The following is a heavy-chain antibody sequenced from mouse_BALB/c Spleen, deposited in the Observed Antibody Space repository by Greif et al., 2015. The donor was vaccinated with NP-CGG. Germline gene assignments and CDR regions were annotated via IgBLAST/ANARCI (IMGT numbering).Heavy chain of an antibody. D-gene: IGHD2-1*01. Sequence: VQLQQSGPGLVKPSQSLSLTCTVTGYSITSDYAWNWIRQFPGNKLEWMGYISYSGSTSYNPSLKSRISITRDTSKNQFFLQLNSVTTEDTATYYCARRYYGNYYFDYWGQGTTLTVSS. CDR2: ISYSGST. CDR3: ARRYYGNYYFDY. V-gene: IGHV3-2*02. J-gene: IGHJ2*01. CDR1: GYSITSDYA.